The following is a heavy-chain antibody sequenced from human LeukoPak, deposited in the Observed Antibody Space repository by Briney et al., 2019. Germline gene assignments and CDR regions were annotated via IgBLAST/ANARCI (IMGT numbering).Heavy chain of an antibody. Sequence: SETLSLTCTVSGGSISSYYWSWIRQPPGKGLEWIGYIYYSGSTNYNPSLKSRVTISVDKSKNQFSLKLSSVTAADTAVYYCARSIGELFNYFDYWGQGTLVTVSS. J-gene: IGHJ4*02. CDR2: IYYSGST. D-gene: IGHD3-10*01. V-gene: IGHV4-59*12. CDR3: ARSIGELFNYFDY. CDR1: GGSISSYY.